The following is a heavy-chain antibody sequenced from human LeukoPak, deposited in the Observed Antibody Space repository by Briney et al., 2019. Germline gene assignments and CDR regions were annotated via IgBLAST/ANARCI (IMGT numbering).Heavy chain of an antibody. CDR2: IYPGDSDT. D-gene: IGHD2-15*01. V-gene: IGHV5-51*01. CDR1: GSRFTSYW. CDR3: ARQGALGYCSGGSCYGWFDP. J-gene: IGHJ5*02. Sequence: GASLQISCKGSGSRFTSYWIGWVRQLPGKGLEWMGIIYPGDSDTRYSPSFQGQVTISADKSISTAYLQWSSLKASDTAMYYCARQGALGYCSGGSCYGWFDPWGQGTLVTVSS.